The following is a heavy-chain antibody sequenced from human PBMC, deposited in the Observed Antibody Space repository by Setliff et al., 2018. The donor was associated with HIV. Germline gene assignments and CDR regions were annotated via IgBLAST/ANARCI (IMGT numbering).Heavy chain of an antibody. D-gene: IGHD5-12*01. CDR3: HSGYDTEEQSYFDY. V-gene: IGHV3-74*01. Sequence: MHWVRQAPGKGLVWVSRVNRDGSSTTYADSGKDRFTISKDNAKNTLYLQMNSLRAEDTGVYYCHSGYDTEEQSYFDYWGQGALVTVSS. J-gene: IGHJ4*02. CDR2: VNRDGSST.